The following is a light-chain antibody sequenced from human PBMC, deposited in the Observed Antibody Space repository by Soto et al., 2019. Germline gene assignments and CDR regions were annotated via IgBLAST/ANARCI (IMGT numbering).Light chain of an antibody. CDR2: SAS. Sequence: AIQMTQSPSSLSASVGDRVTITCRASQGIRDELGWYQQKPGKAPILLIYSASSLQSGVPSRFSGSGSGTDFTLTISSLQPEDFATYYCLQDYSDTRTFGQGTKVDIK. CDR3: LQDYSDTRT. V-gene: IGKV1-6*01. J-gene: IGKJ1*01. CDR1: QGIRDE.